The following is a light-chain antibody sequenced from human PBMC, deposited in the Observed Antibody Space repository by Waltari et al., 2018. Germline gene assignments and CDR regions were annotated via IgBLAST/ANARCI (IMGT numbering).Light chain of an antibody. Sequence: EIVLTQSPGTLSLSPGERATLSCRDSQSVGRTLAWYQQKPGQAPRLLIYAASNRATGIPDRFSGSGSGTDFSLTISRLEPEDFAVYYCQHYVRLPATFGQGTKVAIK. J-gene: IGKJ1*01. CDR3: QHYVRLPAT. V-gene: IGKV3-20*01. CDR1: QSVGRT. CDR2: AAS.